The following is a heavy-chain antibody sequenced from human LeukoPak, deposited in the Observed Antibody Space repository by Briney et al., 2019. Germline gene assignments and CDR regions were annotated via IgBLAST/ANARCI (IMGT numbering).Heavy chain of an antibody. Sequence: PGGSLRLSCAASGFTFSSYSMNWVRQAPGKGLDWVSSISSSDDVIYYADSVKGRFTISRDNSKNTLYLQMNSLRAEDTAVYYCAKSPTMTTVTHFDYWGQGTLVTVSS. V-gene: IGHV3-23*01. D-gene: IGHD4-17*01. CDR3: AKSPTMTTVTHFDY. J-gene: IGHJ4*02. CDR2: ISSSDDVI. CDR1: GFTFSSYS.